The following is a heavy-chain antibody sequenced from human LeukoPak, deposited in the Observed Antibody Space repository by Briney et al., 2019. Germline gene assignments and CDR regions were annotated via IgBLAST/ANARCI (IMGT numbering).Heavy chain of an antibody. V-gene: IGHV3-15*01. D-gene: IGHD3-10*01. CDR2: IRSKTDGETT. CDR3: TTGPMVRGVLLDY. Sequence: GGSLRLSWAASGFTFSNAWMSWVRQAPGKGLEWVGRIRSKTDGETTDYAAPVKGRFTISRDDSKNTLYLQMNSLKSEDTAVYYCTTGPMVRGVLLDYWGQGTLLTVSS. CDR1: GFTFSNAW. J-gene: IGHJ4*02.